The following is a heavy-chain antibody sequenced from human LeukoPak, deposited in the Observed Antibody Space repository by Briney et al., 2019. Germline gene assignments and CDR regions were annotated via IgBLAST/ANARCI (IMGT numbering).Heavy chain of an antibody. Sequence: SETLSLTCTVSGGSISSSSYYWGWIRQPPGKGLEWIGSIYYSGSTYYNPSLKSRVTISVDTSKNQFSLKLSSVTAADTAVYYCARVRGMATIPGIGGGNKVPYYMDVWGKGTTVTVSS. D-gene: IGHD5-24*01. CDR1: GGSISSSSYY. CDR2: IYYSGST. V-gene: IGHV4-39*07. J-gene: IGHJ6*03. CDR3: ARVRGMATIPGIGGGNKVPYYMDV.